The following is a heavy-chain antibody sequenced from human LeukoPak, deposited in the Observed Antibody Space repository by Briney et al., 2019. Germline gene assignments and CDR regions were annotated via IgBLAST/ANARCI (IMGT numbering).Heavy chain of an antibody. Sequence: GASVKVSCKASGYTFTSYGISWVRQATGQGPEWMGWMNPKSGNTGYAQKFQGRVTMTRNTSISTAYMELSSLRSDDTAVYYCARDQDIVVVVAALRQREMGGFDPWGQGTLVTVSS. J-gene: IGHJ5*02. D-gene: IGHD2-15*01. CDR3: ARDQDIVVVVAALRQREMGGFDP. CDR2: MNPKSGNT. CDR1: GYTFTSYG. V-gene: IGHV1-8*02.